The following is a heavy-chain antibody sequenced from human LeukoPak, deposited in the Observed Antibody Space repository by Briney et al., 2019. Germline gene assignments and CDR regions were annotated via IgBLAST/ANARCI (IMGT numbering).Heavy chain of an antibody. J-gene: IGHJ4*02. V-gene: IGHV4-59*01. CDR1: GGSISSYY. Sequence: PSQTLSLTCTVSGGSISSYYWSWIRQPPGKRLEWIGHIYYSGSTNYNPSLKSRVTISVDTSKNQFSLKLSSVTAADTAVYYCASRSSIWSGYQDTLYYFDSWGQGTLVTVSS. CDR2: IYYSGST. D-gene: IGHD3-3*01. CDR3: ASRSSIWSGYQDTLYYFDS.